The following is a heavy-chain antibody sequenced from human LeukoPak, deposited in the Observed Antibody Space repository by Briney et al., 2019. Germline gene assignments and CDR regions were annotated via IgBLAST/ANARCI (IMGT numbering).Heavy chain of an antibody. CDR1: GYAFTNYD. Sequence: EASVKVSCKASGYAFTNYDINWVRQATGQGLEWMGWMNPNSGNTGYAQKFQGRVTMTRNTSISTAYMELSSLRSEDTAVYYCARNLGRSSWYIWFDFWGQGTLVTVSS. D-gene: IGHD6-13*01. J-gene: IGHJ5*01. V-gene: IGHV1-8*01. CDR3: ARNLGRSSWYIWFDF. CDR2: MNPNSGNT.